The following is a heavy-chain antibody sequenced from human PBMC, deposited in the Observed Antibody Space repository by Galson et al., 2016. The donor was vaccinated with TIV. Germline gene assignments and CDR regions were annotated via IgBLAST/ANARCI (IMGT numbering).Heavy chain of an antibody. Sequence: SLRLSCAASGFTFSSYTMHWVRQAPGKGLEWVAVTTYDDSQKYYADSVKGRFTISRDNSKNTLYLQMNSLAAEDTAVYYCARVGSTGRAHYFDYWGQGTLVTVSS. CDR2: TTYDDSQK. D-gene: IGHD6-19*01. CDR3: ARVGSTGRAHYFDY. V-gene: IGHV3-30*04. CDR1: GFTFSSYT. J-gene: IGHJ4*02.